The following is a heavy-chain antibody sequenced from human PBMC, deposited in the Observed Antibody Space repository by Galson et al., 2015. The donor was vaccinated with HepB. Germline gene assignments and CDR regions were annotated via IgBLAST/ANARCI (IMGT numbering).Heavy chain of an antibody. D-gene: IGHD3-22*01. CDR3: ASYRLDSSGSVYFDY. Sequence: GAEVKKPGESLKISCKGSGYSFTSYWIGWVRQMPGKGLEWMGIIYPGDSDTRYSPSFQGQVTISADKSISTAYLQWSSLKASDTAMYYCASYRLDSSGSVYFDYWGQGTLVTVSS. CDR1: GYSFTSYW. CDR2: IYPGDSDT. V-gene: IGHV5-51*03. J-gene: IGHJ4*02.